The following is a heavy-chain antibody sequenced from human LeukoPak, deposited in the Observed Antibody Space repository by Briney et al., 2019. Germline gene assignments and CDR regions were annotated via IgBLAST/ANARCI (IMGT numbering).Heavy chain of an antibody. CDR1: GFTFSSYG. Sequence: PGGSLRLSCAASGFTFSSYGMHWVRQAPGKGPEWVAVIWDDGSNKYYAESVKGRFTISRDISKNMLYLQMNSLRVEDTAVYYCARVRGGQAWDFDLWGRGTLVTVSS. V-gene: IGHV3-33*08. J-gene: IGHJ2*01. CDR3: ARVRGGQAWDFDL. CDR2: IWDDGSNK. D-gene: IGHD3-10*01.